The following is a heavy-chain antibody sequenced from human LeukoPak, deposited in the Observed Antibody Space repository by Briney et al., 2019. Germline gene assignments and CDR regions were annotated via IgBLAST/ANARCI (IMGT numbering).Heavy chain of an antibody. Sequence: RGSLRLSCAASGFTFSSYSMNWVRQAPGKGLEWVSSISSSSSYIYYADSVKGRFTISRDNAKNSLYLQMNSLRAEDTAVYYCARDMDYYGSGSPIFDYWGQGTLVTVSS. V-gene: IGHV3-21*01. CDR1: GFTFSSYS. CDR2: ISSSSSYI. J-gene: IGHJ4*02. D-gene: IGHD3-10*01. CDR3: ARDMDYYGSGSPIFDY.